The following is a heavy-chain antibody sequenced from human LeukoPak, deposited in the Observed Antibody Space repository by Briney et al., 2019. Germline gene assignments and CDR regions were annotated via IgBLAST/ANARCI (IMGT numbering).Heavy chain of an antibody. CDR3: ARWIQLINAFDT. Sequence: ASVKVSCKASGYTFTGYYMHWVRQAPGQGPEWMGWINPDSGGTNYAQKFQGRVTMTRDTSISTAYMELSRLRSDDTAVYYCARWIQLINAFDTWGQGTMVTVSS. CDR2: INPDSGGT. CDR1: GYTFTGYY. V-gene: IGHV1-2*02. D-gene: IGHD5-18*01. J-gene: IGHJ3*02.